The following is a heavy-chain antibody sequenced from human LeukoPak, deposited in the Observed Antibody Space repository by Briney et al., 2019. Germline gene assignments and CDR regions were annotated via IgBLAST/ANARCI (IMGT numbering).Heavy chain of an antibody. CDR1: GYTFTSYG. D-gene: IGHD3-22*01. CDR3: ARGIYDSSGYYPYYFDY. J-gene: IGHJ4*02. V-gene: IGHV1-18*01. CDR2: ISAYNGNA. Sequence: ASVKVSCKASGYTFTSYGISWVRQAPEQGLEWMGWISAYNGNANYAQKIQGRVTMTTDTSTSTAYMELRSLRSDDTAVYYCARGIYDSSGYYPYYFDYWGQGTLVTVSS.